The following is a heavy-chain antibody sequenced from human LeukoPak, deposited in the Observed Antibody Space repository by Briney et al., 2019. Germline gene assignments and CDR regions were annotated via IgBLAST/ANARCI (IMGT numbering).Heavy chain of an antibody. CDR3: AKGTYSNSYYMDV. CDR1: GFTFSNYW. Sequence: GGSLRLSCAASGFTFSNYWMHWVRQAPGKGLVWVSRINSDGINTSYADSVKGRFTISRDNAKNTLYLQMNSLRAEDTAVYYCAKGTYSNSYYMDVWGKGTTVTVSS. J-gene: IGHJ6*03. CDR2: INSDGINT. D-gene: IGHD4-11*01. V-gene: IGHV3-74*01.